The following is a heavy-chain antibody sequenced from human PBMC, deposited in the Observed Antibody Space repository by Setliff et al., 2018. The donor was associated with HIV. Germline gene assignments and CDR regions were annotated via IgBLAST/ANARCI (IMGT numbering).Heavy chain of an antibody. J-gene: IGHJ4*02. CDR2: INWNGGSR. V-gene: IGHV3-20*04. Sequence: PGGSLRLSCAGSGFTFTNAWLTWVRQAPGKGLEWVSGINWNGGSRGYADSVKGRFTISRDNAKNSLYLQMNSLRAEDTALYYCTRVPYYYDSSGYYFDYWGQGTLVTVSS. CDR1: GFTFTNAW. D-gene: IGHD3-22*01. CDR3: TRVPYYYDSSGYYFDY.